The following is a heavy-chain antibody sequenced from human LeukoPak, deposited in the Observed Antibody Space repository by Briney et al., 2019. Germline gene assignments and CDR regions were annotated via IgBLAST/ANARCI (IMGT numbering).Heavy chain of an antibody. J-gene: IGHJ3*02. CDR1: GGSISSGGYY. D-gene: IGHD4-17*01. CDR2: IYYSGST. CDR3: ARFDYGDYQHDAFDI. Sequence: SETLSLTCTVSGGSISSGGYYWSWIRQHPGKGLEWIGYIYYSGSTYYNPSVKSRVTISVDTSKTQFSLKLSSVTAADTAVYYCARFDYGDYQHDAFDIWGQGTMVTVSS. V-gene: IGHV4-31*03.